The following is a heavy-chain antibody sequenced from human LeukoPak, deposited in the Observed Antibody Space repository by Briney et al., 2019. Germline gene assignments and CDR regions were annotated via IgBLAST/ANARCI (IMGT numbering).Heavy chain of an antibody. V-gene: IGHV3-30-3*01. CDR2: ISSDGSSK. J-gene: IGHJ4*02. CDR3: AREGTTIVVALDY. CDR1: GFTFSSHV. D-gene: IGHD3-22*01. Sequence: GGSLRLSCAASGFTFSSHVMHWVRQAPGKGLEWVAVISSDGSSKYYADSVKGRFTISRDNPKNTLYPQMKSLRAEDTAVYYCAREGTTIVVALDYWGQGTLVTVSS.